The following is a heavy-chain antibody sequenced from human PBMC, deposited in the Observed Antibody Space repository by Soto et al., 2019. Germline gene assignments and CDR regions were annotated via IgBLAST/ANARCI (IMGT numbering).Heavy chain of an antibody. D-gene: IGHD6-19*01. CDR2: IHHSGST. J-gene: IGHJ4*02. CDR1: SASIISEQR. Sequence: QMQLQESGPGLVKPSETLSLTCAVSSASIISEQRWSWVRQPPGKGLELIGEIHHSGSTNNNPSLRSRVTMSVDKSENQFTLNLNSVTAADTAVYYCARSFGWYAIDQWGQGTLVIVSS. CDR3: ARSFGWYAIDQ. V-gene: IGHV4-4*02.